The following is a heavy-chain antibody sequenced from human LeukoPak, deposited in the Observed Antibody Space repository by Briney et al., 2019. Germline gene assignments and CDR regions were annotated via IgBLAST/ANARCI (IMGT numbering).Heavy chain of an antibody. V-gene: IGHV4-38-2*02. D-gene: IGHD3-3*01. CDR1: GYSISSGYY. CDR3: ARDFPWYYDFWSGYQNWFDP. CDR2: IYHSGST. J-gene: IGHJ5*02. Sequence: SETLSLTCTVSGYSISSGYYWGWIRQPPGKGLEWMGSIYHSGSTYYNPSLKSRVTISVDTSKNQFSLKLSSVTAADTAVYYCARDFPWYYDFWSGYQNWFDPWGQGTLVTVSS.